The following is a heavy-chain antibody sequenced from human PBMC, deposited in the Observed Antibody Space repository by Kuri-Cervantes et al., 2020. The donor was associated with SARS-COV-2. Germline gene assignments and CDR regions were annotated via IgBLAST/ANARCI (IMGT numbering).Heavy chain of an antibody. CDR1: GGSISSYY. J-gene: IGHJ4*02. CDR3: ARHFGYSYDSGGPGSYYFDY. V-gene: IGHV4-59*08. Sequence: SETLSLTCTVSGGSISSYYWSWIRQPPGKGLEWIGYIYYSGSTNYNPSLKSRVTISVDTSKNQFSLKLNSVTAADTAVYYCARHFGYSYDSGGPGSYYFDYWGQGTLVTVSS. CDR2: IYYSGST. D-gene: IGHD3-22*01.